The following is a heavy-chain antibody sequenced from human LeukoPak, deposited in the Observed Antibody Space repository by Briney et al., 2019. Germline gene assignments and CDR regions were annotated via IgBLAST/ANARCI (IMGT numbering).Heavy chain of an antibody. CDR3: AKRGVVIRVILVGFHKEAYYFDS. Sequence: GGSLRLSCAVSGITLSNYAMTWVRQAPGKGLEWVAGISGSGGGTNYAAPVKGGFTISRDNSKNTLYLQMNNLRVDDTAVYFCAKRGVVIRVILVGFHKEAYYFDSWGQGALVTVSS. D-gene: IGHD3-22*01. CDR2: ISGSGGGT. V-gene: IGHV3-23*01. CDR1: GITLSNYA. J-gene: IGHJ4*02.